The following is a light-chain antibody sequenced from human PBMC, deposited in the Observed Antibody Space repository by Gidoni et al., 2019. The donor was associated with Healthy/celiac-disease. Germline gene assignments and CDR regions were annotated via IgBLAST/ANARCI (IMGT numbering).Light chain of an antibody. Sequence: EIVLTQSPGTLSLSPGERATLSCRASQRVSSSYLAWYQQKPGQAHRLLIYGASRRATGIPDRFSGSGSGTDFTLTISRLEPEDFAVYYCQQYGSSPWTFGQGTKVEIK. V-gene: IGKV3-20*01. J-gene: IGKJ1*01. CDR3: QQYGSSPWT. CDR2: GAS. CDR1: QRVSSSY.